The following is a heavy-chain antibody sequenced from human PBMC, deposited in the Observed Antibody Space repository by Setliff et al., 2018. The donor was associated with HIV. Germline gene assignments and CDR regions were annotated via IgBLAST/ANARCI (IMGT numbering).Heavy chain of an antibody. CDR3: ARQGLTMNPGVPAPILYFFDY. D-gene: IGHD3-10*01. CDR1: GGSIISSSYY. V-gene: IGHV4-39*01. Sequence: SETLSLTCTVSGGSIISSSYYWGWICLPPGKGLEWIGSMYYRGTTYNNPSLKSRVTFSADTSKNQFSLNLNSVTATDTAVYFCARQGLTMNPGVPAPILYFFDYWGQGILVTVSS. J-gene: IGHJ4*02. CDR2: MYYRGTT.